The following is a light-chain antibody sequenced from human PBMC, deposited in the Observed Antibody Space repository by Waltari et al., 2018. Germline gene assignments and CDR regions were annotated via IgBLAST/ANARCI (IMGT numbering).Light chain of an antibody. V-gene: IGLV2-14*03. CDR3: SSYTSTDTVV. J-gene: IGLJ2*01. Sequence: QSALTQPASVSGSPGQSIPTSCPEPSSAVGGSNYVSWYQQHPGKAPQLMIYEVSYRPSGISNRFSGSKSGNTASLTISGLQADDEADYYCSSYTSTDTVVFGGGTKLTVL. CDR1: SSAVGGSNY. CDR2: EVS.